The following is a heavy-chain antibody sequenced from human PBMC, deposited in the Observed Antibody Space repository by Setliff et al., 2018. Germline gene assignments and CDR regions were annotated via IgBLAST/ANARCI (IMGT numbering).Heavy chain of an antibody. Sequence: PGESLKISCKGSGYSFTSYWIGWVRQMPGKGLEWMGIIYPGDSDTRYSPSFQGQVTISADKSISTAYLRWSSLKASDTAIYYCTRHEDRNKCTSSSCYRENDAFDVWGQGAMVTVSS. V-gene: IGHV5-51*01. CDR1: GYSFTSYW. CDR3: TRHEDRNKCTSSSCYRENDAFDV. J-gene: IGHJ3*01. CDR2: IYPGDSDT. D-gene: IGHD2-2*01.